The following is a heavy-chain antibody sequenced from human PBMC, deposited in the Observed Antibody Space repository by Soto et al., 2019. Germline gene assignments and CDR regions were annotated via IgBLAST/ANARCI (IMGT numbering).Heavy chain of an antibody. V-gene: IGHV3-9*01. CDR1: GFTFDDYA. J-gene: IGHJ6*02. D-gene: IGHD3-16*01. CDR3: ASSAAGGYYGMDA. Sequence: EVQLVESGGGLVQPGRSLRLSCAASGFTFDDYAMHWVRQAPGKGLEWVSGISWNSGSIGYADSVKGRFTISRDNAKNSLYLQMNSLRAEDTALYYCASSAAGGYYGMDAWGQGTTVTVSS. CDR2: ISWNSGSI.